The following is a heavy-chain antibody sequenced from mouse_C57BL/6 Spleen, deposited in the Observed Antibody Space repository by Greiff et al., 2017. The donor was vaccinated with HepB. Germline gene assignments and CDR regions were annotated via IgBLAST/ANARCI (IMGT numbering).Heavy chain of an antibody. J-gene: IGHJ3*01. Sequence: EVQLQQSGPVLVKPGASVKMSCKASGYTFTDYYMNWVKQSHGKSLEWIGVINPYNGGTSYNQKFKGKATMTVDKSSSTAYMELNSLTSEDSAVYYCAREGYKDYYGSSYKGAWFAYWGQRTLVTVSA. CDR1: GYTFTDYY. CDR2: INPYNGGT. D-gene: IGHD1-1*01. V-gene: IGHV1-19*01. CDR3: AREGYKDYYGSSYKGAWFAY.